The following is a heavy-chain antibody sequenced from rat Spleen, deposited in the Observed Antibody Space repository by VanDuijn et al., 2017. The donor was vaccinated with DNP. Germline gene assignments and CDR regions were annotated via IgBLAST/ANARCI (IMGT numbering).Heavy chain of an antibody. V-gene: IGHV5S13*01. Sequence: EVQLVESGGGLVQPGRSLKLSCAASGFTFSKYGMAWVRQGPTQGLEWVASISTNGGNSVYRDSVKGRFTISRDNAKNTQYLQMDSLRSEETATYYCAKAGGYSPWYFDYWGQGVMVTVSS. CDR1: GFTFSKYG. D-gene: IGHD1-11*01. J-gene: IGHJ2*01. CDR3: AKAGGYSPWYFDY. CDR2: ISTNGGNS.